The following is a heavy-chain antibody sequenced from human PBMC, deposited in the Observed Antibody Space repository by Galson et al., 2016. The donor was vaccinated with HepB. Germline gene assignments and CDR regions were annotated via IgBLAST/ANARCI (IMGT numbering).Heavy chain of an antibody. CDR1: GIIFSTYG. J-gene: IGHJ5*02. CDR3: AGDGDHGIGGYFSSP. D-gene: IGHD6-25*01. V-gene: IGHV3-33*01. Sequence: SLRLSCAASGIIFSTYGMHWVRQAPGKGLEWVALIWNDGSNKFYADAVKGRFTISRDDSKNTLYLQMNSLRAEDTAVYYCAGDGDHGIGGYFSSPWGQGTPVTVSS. CDR2: IWNDGSNK.